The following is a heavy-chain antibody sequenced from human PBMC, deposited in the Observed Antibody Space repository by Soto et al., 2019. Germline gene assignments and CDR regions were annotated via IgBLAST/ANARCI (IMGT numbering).Heavy chain of an antibody. V-gene: IGHV1-8*01. CDR2: MNPNSGNT. CDR3: ARGFYCSSTSCYYYYYYIDV. D-gene: IGHD2-2*01. Sequence: ASVKVSCKASGYTFTSYGINWVRQATGQGLEWMGWMNPNSGNTGYAQKFQGRVTMTRNTSISTAYMELSSLRSEDTAVYYCARGFYCSSTSCYYYYYYIDVWGKGTTVTVSS. CDR1: GYTFTSYG. J-gene: IGHJ6*03.